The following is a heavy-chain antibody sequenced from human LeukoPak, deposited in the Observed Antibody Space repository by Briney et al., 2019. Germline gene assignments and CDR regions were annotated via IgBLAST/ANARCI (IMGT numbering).Heavy chain of an antibody. Sequence: GGSLRLSCAASRFTFSSYAMHWVRQAPGKGLEWVAIISYGGSNKYYADSVKGRFTISRDNSKNTLYLQMNSLRTEDTAVYYCAREDVVVPAYYFDYWGQGTLVTVSS. J-gene: IGHJ4*02. CDR1: RFTFSSYA. CDR2: ISYGGSNK. V-gene: IGHV3-30-3*01. CDR3: AREDVVVPAYYFDY. D-gene: IGHD2-2*01.